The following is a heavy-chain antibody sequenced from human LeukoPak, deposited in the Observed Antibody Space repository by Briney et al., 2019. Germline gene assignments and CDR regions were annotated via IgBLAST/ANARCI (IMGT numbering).Heavy chain of an antibody. V-gene: IGHV4-59*12. J-gene: IGHJ4*02. Sequence: SETLPLTCTVSGGSISSYYWSWIRQPPGKGLDCIGYIYYSGSTNYNPSLKSRVTISVDTSKNQFSLKLSSVTAADTAVYYCARDKRYCSSTSCYTLDYWGQGTLVTVSS. CDR3: ARDKRYCSSTSCYTLDY. CDR1: GGSISSYY. D-gene: IGHD2-2*02. CDR2: IYYSGST.